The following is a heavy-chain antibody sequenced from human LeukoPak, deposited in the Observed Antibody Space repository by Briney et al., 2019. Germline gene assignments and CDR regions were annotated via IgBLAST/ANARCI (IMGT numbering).Heavy chain of an antibody. CDR3: AREGIAVARRGFDY. V-gene: IGHV4-34*01. CDR2: INHSGST. Sequence: SETLSLTCAVYGGSFSGYYWSWIRQPPGKGLEWIGEINHSGSTNYNPSLKSRVTISVDTSKNQFSLKLSSVTAVDTAVYYCAREGIAVARRGFDYWGQGTLVTVSS. J-gene: IGHJ4*02. D-gene: IGHD6-19*01. CDR1: GGSFSGYY.